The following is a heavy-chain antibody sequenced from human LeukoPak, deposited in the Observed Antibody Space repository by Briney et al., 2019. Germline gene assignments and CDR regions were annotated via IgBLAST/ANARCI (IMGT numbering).Heavy chain of an antibody. Sequence: PSETLSLTCTVSGGSMSSYYWSWIRQPPGKGLEWIGNIFYSGNTKYNPSLESRVTISVDTSQDQFSLKVSSVTAADTAIYYCARDQRMAGSPDAFDIWGQGTMVTDSS. V-gene: IGHV4-59*01. CDR3: ARDQRMAGSPDAFDI. CDR1: GGSMSSYY. D-gene: IGHD6-19*01. J-gene: IGHJ3*02. CDR2: IFYSGNT.